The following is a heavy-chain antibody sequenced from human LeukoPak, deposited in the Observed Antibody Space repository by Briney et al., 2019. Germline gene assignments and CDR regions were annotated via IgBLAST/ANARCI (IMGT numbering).Heavy chain of an antibody. D-gene: IGHD4-17*01. CDR2: ISSSSSYI. CDR3: ARAMGGDYARGAFDI. CDR1: GFTFSSYS. Sequence: GGSLRLSCAASGFTFSSYSMNWVRQAPGKGLEWVSSISSSSSYIYYADSVKGRFTISRDNAKNSLYLQMNSLRAEDTAVYYCARAMGGDYARGAFDIWGQGTMVTVSS. J-gene: IGHJ3*02. V-gene: IGHV3-21*01.